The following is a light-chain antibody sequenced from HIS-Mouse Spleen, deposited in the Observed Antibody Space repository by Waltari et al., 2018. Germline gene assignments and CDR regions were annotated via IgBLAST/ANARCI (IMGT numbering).Light chain of an antibody. J-gene: IGLJ2*01. Sequence: SYELTQPPSVSVSPGQTARITCPGDALPKKYAYWYQQKSGQAPVLVIYEDSKRPSGIPERFSGSSSGTMATLTISGAQVEDEADYYCYSTDSSGNHRVFGGVTKLTVL. V-gene: IGLV3-10*01. CDR2: EDS. CDR3: YSTDSSGNHRV. CDR1: ALPKKY.